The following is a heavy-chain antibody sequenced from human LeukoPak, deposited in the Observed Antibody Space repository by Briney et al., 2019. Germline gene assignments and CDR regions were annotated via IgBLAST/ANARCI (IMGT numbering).Heavy chain of an antibody. CDR1: GGSISSYY. D-gene: IGHD3-10*01. Sequence: SETLSLTCTVSGGSISSYYWSWIRQPPGKGLEWIGYIYYSGSTNYNPSLKSRVTISVDTSKNQFSLKPSSVTAADTAVYYCARLPMVRGVLSDWGQGTLVTVSS. V-gene: IGHV4-59*08. CDR2: IYYSGST. CDR3: ARLPMVRGVLSD. J-gene: IGHJ4*02.